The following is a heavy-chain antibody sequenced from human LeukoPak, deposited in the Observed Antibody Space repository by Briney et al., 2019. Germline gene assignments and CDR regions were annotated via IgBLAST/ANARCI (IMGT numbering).Heavy chain of an antibody. CDR3: ARRLRWASGPYFDY. Sequence: GESLKISCKGSGYSFTNYWIGWVRQMPGKGLEWMGTFYPGDSDTEYSPSFQGQVTISADKSISTAYLQRSSLKASDTAMYYCARRLRWASGPYFDYWGQGTLVTVSS. V-gene: IGHV5-51*01. CDR1: GYSFTNYW. J-gene: IGHJ4*02. D-gene: IGHD4-23*01. CDR2: FYPGDSDT.